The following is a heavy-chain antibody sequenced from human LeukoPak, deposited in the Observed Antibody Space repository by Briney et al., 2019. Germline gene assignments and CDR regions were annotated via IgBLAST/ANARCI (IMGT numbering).Heavy chain of an antibody. CDR2: IYYSGST. D-gene: IGHD4-17*01. Sequence: SETLSLTCTVSGGSISSGDYYWSWIRQPPGKGLEWIGYIYYSGSTYYNPSLKSRVTISVDTSKNQFSLKLSSVTAADTAVYYCARDLGDYASGMNAFDIWDQGTMVTVSS. CDR3: ARDLGDYASGMNAFDI. J-gene: IGHJ3*02. V-gene: IGHV4-30-4*01. CDR1: GGSISSGDYY.